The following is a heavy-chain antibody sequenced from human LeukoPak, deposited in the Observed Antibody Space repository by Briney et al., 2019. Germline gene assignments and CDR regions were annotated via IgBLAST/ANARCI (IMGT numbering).Heavy chain of an antibody. V-gene: IGHV3-23*01. Sequence: PGGSLRLSCAVSGFTFSISAMSWVRQAPGKGLEWVSGISGSGGETYYAESVKGRFTISRDNSKTTLYMQMNSLRVEDTALYYCAKGLSGNFDYWGQGTLVTVSS. J-gene: IGHJ4*02. CDR3: AKGLSGNFDY. CDR1: GFTFSISA. CDR2: ISGSGGET.